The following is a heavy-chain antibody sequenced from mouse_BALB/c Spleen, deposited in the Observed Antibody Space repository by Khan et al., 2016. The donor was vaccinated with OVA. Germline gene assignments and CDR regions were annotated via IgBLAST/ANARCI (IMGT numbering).Heavy chain of an antibody. D-gene: IGHD1-1*01. Sequence: EVQLQESGPGLVKPSQSLSLTCTVTGYSITSDYAWNWIRQFPGNKLEWMGYISYSGSTRYNPSLKSRISITRDPSKNQFFLQLNSVTTEDPATYSCARSRYYCDSTYVRYFDYWGQGTTLTVSS. CDR3: ARSRYYCDSTYVRYFDY. CDR2: ISYSGST. V-gene: IGHV3-2*02. CDR1: GYSITSDYA. J-gene: IGHJ2*01.